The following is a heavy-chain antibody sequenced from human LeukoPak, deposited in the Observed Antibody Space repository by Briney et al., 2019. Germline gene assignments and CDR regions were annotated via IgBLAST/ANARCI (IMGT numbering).Heavy chain of an antibody. J-gene: IGHJ3*02. CDR3: ARETRGSYSDAFDI. CDR2: INHSGST. D-gene: IGHD1-26*01. Sequence: GSLRLSCVASGITFHNYAMNWVRQAPGKGLEWIGEINHSGSTNYNPSLKSRVTISVDTSKNQFSLKLSSVTAADTAVYYCARETRGSYSDAFDIWGQGTMVTVSS. CDR1: GITFHNYA. V-gene: IGHV4-34*01.